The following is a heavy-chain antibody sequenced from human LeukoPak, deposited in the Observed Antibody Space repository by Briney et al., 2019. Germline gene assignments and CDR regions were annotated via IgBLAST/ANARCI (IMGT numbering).Heavy chain of an antibody. CDR3: AREANVLLWFGELSP. J-gene: IGHJ5*02. V-gene: IGHV3-11*01. D-gene: IGHD3-10*01. Sequence: PGGSLRLSCAASGFTFSDYYMSWLRQAPGKGLEWVSYISSSGSTIYYADSVKGRFTISRDNAKNSLYLQMNSLRAEDTAVYYCAREANVLLWFGELSPWGQGTLVTVSS. CDR1: GFTFSDYY. CDR2: ISSSGSTI.